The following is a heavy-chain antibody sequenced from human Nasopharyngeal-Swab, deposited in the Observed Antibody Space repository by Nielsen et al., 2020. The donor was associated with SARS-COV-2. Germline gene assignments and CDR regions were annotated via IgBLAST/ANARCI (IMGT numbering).Heavy chain of an antibody. CDR3: ARARITMIVVVDAFDI. CDR1: GGSISSGGYY. Sequence: SETLSLTCTVSGGSISSGGYYWSWIRQHPGKGLEWIGYIYYSGSTYYNPSLKSRVTISVDTSKNQFSLKPSSVTAADTAVYYCARARITMIVVVDAFDIWGQGTMVTVSS. J-gene: IGHJ3*02. D-gene: IGHD3-22*01. CDR2: IYYSGST. V-gene: IGHV4-31*03.